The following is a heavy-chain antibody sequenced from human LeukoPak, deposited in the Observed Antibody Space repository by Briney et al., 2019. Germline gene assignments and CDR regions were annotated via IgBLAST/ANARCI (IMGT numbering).Heavy chain of an antibody. D-gene: IGHD3-22*01. V-gene: IGHV3-23*01. CDR2: ISGSGGST. CDR1: GFTFSSYA. J-gene: IGHJ4*02. CDR3: AKDRYQNYYDSSGYYSGH. Sequence: GGSLRLSCAASGFTFSSYAMSWVRQAPGKGLEWVSAISGSGGSTYDADSVKGRFTISRDNSKNTLYLQMNSLRAEDTAVYYCAKDRYQNYYDSSGYYSGHWGQGTLVTVSS.